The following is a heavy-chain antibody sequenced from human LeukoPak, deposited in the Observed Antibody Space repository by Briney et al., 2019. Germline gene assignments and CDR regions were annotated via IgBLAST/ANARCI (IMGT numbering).Heavy chain of an antibody. J-gene: IGHJ4*02. Sequence: ASVKVSCKASGFTFTSFGFSWVRQAPGQGLEWMGWINPNSGGTNYAQKFQGRVTMTRDTSISTAYMELSRLRSDDTAVYYCASVLAIVVVPAAPHGYWGQGTLVTVSS. CDR3: ASVLAIVVVPAAPHGY. V-gene: IGHV1-2*02. CDR2: INPNSGGT. D-gene: IGHD2-2*01. CDR1: GFTFTSFG.